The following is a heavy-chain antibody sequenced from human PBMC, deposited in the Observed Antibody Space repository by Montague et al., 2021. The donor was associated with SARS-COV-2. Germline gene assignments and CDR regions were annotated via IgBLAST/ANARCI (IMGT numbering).Heavy chain of an antibody. CDR2: IYTSGRT. Sequence: SQTLSLSCSVSGGSISTGNYYWSWIRQPAGKRLEWIGDIYTSGRTNYNPSVQSRVTILVDTSKNQFSLRLNSVTAAGTAVYYCARHRSISAAVLNYFDPWGQGTLVTVSS. CDR3: ARHRSISAAVLNYFDP. J-gene: IGHJ5*02. CDR1: GGSISTGNYY. V-gene: IGHV4-61*09. D-gene: IGHD6-13*01.